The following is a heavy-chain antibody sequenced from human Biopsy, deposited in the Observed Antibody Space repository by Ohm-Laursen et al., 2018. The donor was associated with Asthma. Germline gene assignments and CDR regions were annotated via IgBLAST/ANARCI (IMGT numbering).Heavy chain of an antibody. CDR2: HDHEEGGT. CDR1: GYSLTDLS. V-gene: IGHV1-24*01. CDR3: ASDFPKDYVRYNFQF. Sequence: ASVKVSCKISGYSLTDLSMHWVRQAPGQGLEWMGGHDHEEGGTVNARRFQGRVTMTEDESTSTAYMEVTSLRSDDTAVYYCASDFPKDYVRYNFQFWGQGTLVTVSS. J-gene: IGHJ4*02. D-gene: IGHD4-17*01.